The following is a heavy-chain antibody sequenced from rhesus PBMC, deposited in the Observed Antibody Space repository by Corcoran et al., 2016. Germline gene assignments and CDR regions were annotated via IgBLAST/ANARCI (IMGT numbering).Heavy chain of an antibody. J-gene: IGHJ4*01. CDR3: ARYGTVFVGDFDS. Sequence: QLQLQESGPGLVKPSETLSLTCAVSGGSISSNYWSWLRQPPGKALEWIGRVTGSGGTDYSPAFESRVTISADTSKNQFSLKLNSVTAADTAVYYCARYGTVFVGDFDSWGQGVLVTVSS. CDR1: GGSISSNY. V-gene: IGHV4-173*01. CDR2: VTGSGGT. D-gene: IGHD4-29*01.